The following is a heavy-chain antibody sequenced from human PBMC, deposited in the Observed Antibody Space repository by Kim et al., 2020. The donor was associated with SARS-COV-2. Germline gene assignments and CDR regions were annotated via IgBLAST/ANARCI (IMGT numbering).Heavy chain of an antibody. D-gene: IGHD6-19*01. V-gene: IGHV6-1*01. CDR1: GDSVSSNSAA. J-gene: IGHJ6*02. CDR3: ARDRHMYSSHPSIGYYYYGMDV. CDR2: TYYRSKWYN. Sequence: SQTLSLTCAISGDSVSSNSAAWNWIRQSPSRGLEWLGRTYYRSKWYNDYAVSVKSRITINPDTSKNQFSLQLNSVTPEDTAVYYCARDRHMYSSHPSIGYYYYGMDVWGQGTTVTVSS.